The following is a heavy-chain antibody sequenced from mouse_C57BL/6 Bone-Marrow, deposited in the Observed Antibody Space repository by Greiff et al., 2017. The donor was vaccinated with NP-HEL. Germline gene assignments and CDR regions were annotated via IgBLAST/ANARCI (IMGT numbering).Heavy chain of an antibody. Sequence: QVQLQQSGAELVRPGASVKLSCKASGYTFTDYYINWVKQRPGQGLEWIARIYPGSGNTYYNEKFKGKATLTAEKSSSTAYMQLRSLTSEDSAVYFCAREEGRRFAYWGQGTLVTVSA. J-gene: IGHJ3*01. D-gene: IGHD3-3*01. V-gene: IGHV1-76*01. CDR1: GYTFTDYY. CDR2: IYPGSGNT. CDR3: AREEGRRFAY.